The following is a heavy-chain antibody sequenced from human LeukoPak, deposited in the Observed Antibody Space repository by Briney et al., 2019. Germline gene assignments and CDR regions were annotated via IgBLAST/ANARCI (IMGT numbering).Heavy chain of an antibody. D-gene: IGHD1-26*01. CDR2: ISGSGGST. Sequence: GGSLRLSCAASGFTFSSYAMSWVRQAPGKGLEWVSAISGSGGSTYYADSVKGRFTISRDNSKNTLYLQMNSLRAEDTAVYYCAKDSAEWELRNPFDYWGQGTLVTVSS. J-gene: IGHJ4*02. V-gene: IGHV3-23*01. CDR1: GFTFSSYA. CDR3: AKDSAEWELRNPFDY.